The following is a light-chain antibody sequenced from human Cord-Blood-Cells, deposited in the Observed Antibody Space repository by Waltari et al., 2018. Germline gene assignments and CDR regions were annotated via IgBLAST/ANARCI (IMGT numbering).Light chain of an antibody. Sequence: DIQMTQSPSSLSASVGDRVTITCQASQDSSNYLNWYQQKPGKAPKPLIYDASNLETGVPSRFSGSGSGTDSTFTICSLQPEDIATYYCQQYDNLPLTFGGGTKVEIK. CDR2: DAS. J-gene: IGKJ4*01. V-gene: IGKV1-33*01. CDR1: QDSSNY. CDR3: QQYDNLPLT.